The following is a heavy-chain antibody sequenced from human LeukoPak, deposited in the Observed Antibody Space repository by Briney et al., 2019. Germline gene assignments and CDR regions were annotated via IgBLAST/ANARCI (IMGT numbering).Heavy chain of an antibody. D-gene: IGHD2-21*01. CDR3: ARLASCSSSCYFDY. J-gene: IGHJ4*02. CDR1: GGSISSSNNF. CDR2: INYNGRT. V-gene: IGHV4-39*01. Sequence: SETLSLTCNVFGGSISSSNNFWGWSRQSPEKGLEWIGSINYNGRTYYQSSLKSRAIISIDTSKNQFSLKLGSVTAADTALYYCARLASCSSSCYFDYWGQGSLVTVSS.